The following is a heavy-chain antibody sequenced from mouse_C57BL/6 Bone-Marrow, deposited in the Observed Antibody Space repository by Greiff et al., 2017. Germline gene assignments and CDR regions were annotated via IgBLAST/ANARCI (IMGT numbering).Heavy chain of an antibody. V-gene: IGHV5-4*01. Sequence: EVHLVESGGGLVKPGGSLKLSCAASGFTFSSYAMSWVRQTPEKRLEWVATISDGGSYTYYPDNVKGRFTISRDNAKNNLYLQMSHLKSEDTAMYYCARDRSSYYCDYWGQGTTLTVSS. CDR1: GFTFSSYA. J-gene: IGHJ2*01. CDR2: ISDGGSYT. CDR3: ARDRSSYYCDY. D-gene: IGHD1-1*01.